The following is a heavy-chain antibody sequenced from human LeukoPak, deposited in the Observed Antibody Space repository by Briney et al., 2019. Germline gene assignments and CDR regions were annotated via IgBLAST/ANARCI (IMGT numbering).Heavy chain of an antibody. D-gene: IGHD4-17*01. CDR2: IHASGRT. CDR1: GASITNYY. V-gene: IGHV4-4*09. J-gene: IGHJ3*02. Sequence: SETLCLTCTVSGASITNYYWCWTRQLPGKGLEWIGYIHASGRTGYNPSLKSRVIMSVDTSKNQFYLGLSSVTAADTAIYYCARQTRYGDYNPYDSWGQGTMVTASS. CDR3: ARQTRYGDYNPYDS.